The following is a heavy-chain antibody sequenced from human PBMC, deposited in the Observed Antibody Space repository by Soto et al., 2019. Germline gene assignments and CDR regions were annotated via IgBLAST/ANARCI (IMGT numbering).Heavy chain of an antibody. D-gene: IGHD3-16*01. CDR2: ISGNGTHT. CDR1: GFTFNKPS. Sequence: EVQLVESGGGLVKPGGSLRLSCAASGFTFNKPSMTWFRQAPGKGLEWVSFISGNGTHTHYADSLKGRFTISRDNAKNSGYLQMNSLRAEDTAVYYWASDLGGGPEDYLYYALGVWGQGTTVTVSS. J-gene: IGHJ6*02. CDR3: ASDLGGGPEDYLYYALGV. V-gene: IGHV3-21*01.